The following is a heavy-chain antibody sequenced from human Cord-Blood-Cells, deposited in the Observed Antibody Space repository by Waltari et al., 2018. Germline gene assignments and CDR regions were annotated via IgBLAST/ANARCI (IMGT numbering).Heavy chain of an antibody. CDR3: ATVWGIREPGCFDI. Sequence: QVQLVQSGAEVKKPGASVKVSCKVSGYTLTELSMHWVRQAPGKGLEWMGCFDPEDDETIYAQQCQGRVTMTEDTSTDTAYMELSSLRSEDTAVYYCATVWGIREPGCFDIWGQGTMVTVSS. V-gene: IGHV1-24*01. J-gene: IGHJ3*02. CDR2: FDPEDDET. D-gene: IGHD3-10*01. CDR1: GYTLTELS.